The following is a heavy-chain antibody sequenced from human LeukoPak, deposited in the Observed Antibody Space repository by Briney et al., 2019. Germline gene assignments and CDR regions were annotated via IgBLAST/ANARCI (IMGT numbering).Heavy chain of an antibody. J-gene: IGHJ4*02. D-gene: IGHD6-19*01. CDR3: ARGPPYSSGWHWGHPFDY. Sequence: PSETLSLTCTVSGGSISSYYWSWIRQPPGKGLEWIGYIHYSGSTNYNPSLKSRVTISVDTSKNQFSLKLSSVTAADTAVYYCARGPPYSSGWHWGHPFDYWGQGTLVTVSS. CDR1: GGSISSYY. CDR2: IHYSGST. V-gene: IGHV4-59*01.